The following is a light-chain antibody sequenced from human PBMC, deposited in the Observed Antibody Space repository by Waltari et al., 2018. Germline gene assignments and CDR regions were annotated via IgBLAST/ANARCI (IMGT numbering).Light chain of an antibody. CDR2: GAS. V-gene: IGKV1-12*01. J-gene: IGKJ4*01. CDR3: QQANSFPLT. Sequence: DIKMTQSPSSLSASVGDRVTVTCRASQDVGRWLAWYQQKPGKAPKLLIYGASSLQSGVPSRFSGSGSGTDFTLTISSLQPEDFATYFCQQANSFPLTFGGGTKIEIK. CDR1: QDVGRW.